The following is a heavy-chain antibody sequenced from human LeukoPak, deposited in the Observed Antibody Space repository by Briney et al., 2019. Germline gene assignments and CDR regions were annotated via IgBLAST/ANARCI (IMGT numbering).Heavy chain of an antibody. CDR2: INAGNGNT. J-gene: IGHJ4*02. CDR3: ARGKGGYSYDYDYFDY. Sequence: GASVKVSCKASGYTFTSYAMHWVRQAPGQRLEWMGWINAGNGNTKYSQKFQGRVTITRDTSASTAYMELSSLRSEDTAAYYCARGKGGYSYDYDYFDYWGQGTLVTVSS. V-gene: IGHV1-3*01. CDR1: GYTFTSYA. D-gene: IGHD5-18*01.